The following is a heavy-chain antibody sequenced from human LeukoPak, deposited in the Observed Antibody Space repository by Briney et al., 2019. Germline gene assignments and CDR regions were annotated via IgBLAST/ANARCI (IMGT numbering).Heavy chain of an antibody. Sequence: PGGSLRLSCAASGFTFSLAWMSWVRQAPGKGLEWVGRIKSKTDGGTTDYAAPVKGRFTISRDDSKNTLYLQMNSLKTEGTAVYYCTTDLAYFDTSGYPHWGQGTLVTVSS. CDR3: TTDLAYFDTSGYPH. CDR1: GFTFSLAW. V-gene: IGHV3-15*01. D-gene: IGHD3-22*01. CDR2: IKSKTDGGTT. J-gene: IGHJ4*02.